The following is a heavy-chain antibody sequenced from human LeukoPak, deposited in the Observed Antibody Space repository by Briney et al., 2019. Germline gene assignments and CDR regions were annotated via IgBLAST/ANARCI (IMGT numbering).Heavy chain of an antibody. Sequence: PSETLSLTCAVYGGSFSGYYWSWIRQPPGKGLEWIGEINHSGSTNYNPSLKSRVTISVDTSKNQLSLKLSSVTAADTAVYYCARGKPPCGGDCYPEYFQHWGQGTLVTVSS. CDR1: GGSFSGYY. V-gene: IGHV4-34*01. CDR2: INHSGST. J-gene: IGHJ1*01. CDR3: ARGKPPCGGDCYPEYFQH. D-gene: IGHD2-21*02.